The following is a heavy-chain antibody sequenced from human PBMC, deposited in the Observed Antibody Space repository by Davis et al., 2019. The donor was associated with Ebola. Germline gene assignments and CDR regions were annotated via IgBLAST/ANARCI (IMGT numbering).Heavy chain of an antibody. CDR1: GFTFSSYA. Sequence: GSLRLSCAASGFTFSSYAMSWVRQAPGKGLEWVSAISGSGGSTYYADSVKGRFTISRDNSKNTLYLQMNSLRAEDTAVYYCAKDFYYYDSSGYELWGQGTLVTVSS. CDR2: ISGSGGST. J-gene: IGHJ4*02. V-gene: IGHV3-23*01. CDR3: AKDFYYYDSSGYEL. D-gene: IGHD3-22*01.